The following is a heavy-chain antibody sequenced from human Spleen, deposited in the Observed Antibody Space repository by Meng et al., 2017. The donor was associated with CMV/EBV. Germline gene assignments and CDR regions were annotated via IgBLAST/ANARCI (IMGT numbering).Heavy chain of an antibody. D-gene: IGHD3-3*01. CDR3: ARDVRLTYDFWSGPTGWVDP. CDR2: ISAYNGNT. CDR1: GYTFTSYG. J-gene: IGHJ5*02. Sequence: ASVKVSCKASGYTFTSYGISWVRQAPGQGLEWMGWISAYNGNTNYVQKLQDRVTMTTDTSTSTAYMEVRSLRSDDTAVYYCARDVRLTYDFWSGPTGWVDPWGQGTLVTVSS. V-gene: IGHV1-18*01.